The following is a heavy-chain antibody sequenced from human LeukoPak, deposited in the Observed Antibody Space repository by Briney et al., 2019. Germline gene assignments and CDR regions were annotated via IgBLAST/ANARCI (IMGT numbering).Heavy chain of an antibody. CDR2: VNSDGSWT. J-gene: IGHJ4*02. V-gene: IGHV3-74*01. D-gene: IGHD2-2*01. CDR1: GNYW. CDR3: VSFYETN. Sequence: GGSLRLSCAASGNYWMHWVRQAPGKGLVWVSHVNSDGSWTSHADSVKGRFTISRDNAKNTVYLQMNNLRTEDTAVYYCVSFYETNWGRGTLVTVSS.